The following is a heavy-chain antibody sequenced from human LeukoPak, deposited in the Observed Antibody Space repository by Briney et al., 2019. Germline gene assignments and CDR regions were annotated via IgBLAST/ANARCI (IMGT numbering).Heavy chain of an antibody. D-gene: IGHD1-1*01. Sequence: GGSLRLSCAASGFTFSSYAMHWVRQAPGKGLEYVSAISSNGGSTYYANSVKGRFTISRDNSKNTLYLQMGSLRAEDMAVYYCSRHRGFPTTAKKLIDHWGQGTLVTVSS. CDR2: ISSNGGST. CDR1: GFTFSSYA. J-gene: IGHJ4*02. V-gene: IGHV3-64*01. CDR3: SRHRGFPTTAKKLIDH.